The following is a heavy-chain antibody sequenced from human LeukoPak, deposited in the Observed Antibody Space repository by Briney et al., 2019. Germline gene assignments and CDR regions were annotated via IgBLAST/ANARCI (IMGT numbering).Heavy chain of an antibody. D-gene: IGHD6-19*01. J-gene: IGHJ2*01. CDR3: ARPSIAVAGSNGHGWYFDL. CDR1: GFTFSSYS. V-gene: IGHV3-21*01. Sequence: GGSLRLSCAASGFTFSSYSMNWVRQAPGKGLEWVSSISSSSTYIHYADSVKGRFTISRDDAKNSLYLQMNSLRAEDTAVYYCARPSIAVAGSNGHGWYFDLWGRGTLVTVSS. CDR2: ISSSSTYI.